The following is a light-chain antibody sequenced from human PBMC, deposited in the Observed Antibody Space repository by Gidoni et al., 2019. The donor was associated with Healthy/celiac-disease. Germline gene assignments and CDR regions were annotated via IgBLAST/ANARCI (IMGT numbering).Light chain of an antibody. V-gene: IGKV3-15*01. CDR1: QSVSSN. Sequence: EILITQSPATLSVSPGERATPSCRASQSVSSNLAWYQQKPGQAPRLLIYGASTRATGIPARFSGSGSGTEFTLTISSLQSEDFAVYYCQQYNNWPPFTFGPGTKVDIK. CDR2: GAS. CDR3: QQYNNWPPFT. J-gene: IGKJ3*01.